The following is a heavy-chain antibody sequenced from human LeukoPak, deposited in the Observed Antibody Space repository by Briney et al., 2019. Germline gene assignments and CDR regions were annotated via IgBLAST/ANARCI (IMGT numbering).Heavy chain of an antibody. CDR3: VRDARQGETMVVRY. Sequence: SVKGRFTISRDNAKNSLYLQMNSLRAEDTAVYYCVRDARQGETMVVRYWGQGTLVTVSS. D-gene: IGHD4-23*01. V-gene: IGHV3-48*01. J-gene: IGHJ4*02.